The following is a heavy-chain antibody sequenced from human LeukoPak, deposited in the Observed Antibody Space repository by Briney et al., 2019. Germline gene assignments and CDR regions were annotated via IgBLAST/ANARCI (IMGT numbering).Heavy chain of an antibody. V-gene: IGHV1-2*02. J-gene: IGHJ4*02. CDR2: INPNSGGT. D-gene: IGHD2-15*01. Sequence: ASVEVSCKASGYTFIDYYMHWVRQPPGQGLEWIGWINPNSGGTNYAQKFQGRVTMTRDTSISTAYMELSRLRSDDTAVYYCATLGYCSGGSCSQGDYWGQGTLVTVSS. CDR1: GYTFIDYY. CDR3: ATLGYCSGGSCSQGDY.